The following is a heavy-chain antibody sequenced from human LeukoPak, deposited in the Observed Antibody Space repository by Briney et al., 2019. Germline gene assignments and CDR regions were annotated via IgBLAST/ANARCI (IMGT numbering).Heavy chain of an antibody. CDR1: GGSFSGYY. J-gene: IGHJ4*02. Sequence: PSETLSLTCAVYGGSFSGYYWSWIRQPPGKGLEWIGEINHSGSTNYNPSLKSRVTISVDTSKNQFSLKLSSVTAADTAVYYCVSTVVVPAAYLDYWGQGTLVTVSS. V-gene: IGHV4-34*01. CDR3: VSTVVVPAAYLDY. D-gene: IGHD2-2*01. CDR2: INHSGST.